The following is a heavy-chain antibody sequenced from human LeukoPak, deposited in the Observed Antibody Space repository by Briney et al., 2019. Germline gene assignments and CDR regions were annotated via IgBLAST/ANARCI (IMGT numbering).Heavy chain of an antibody. V-gene: IGHV3-23*01. CDR3: ANIRGDSYGRPPY. Sequence: QPGGSLRLSCAASGFTFSSYAMSWVRQAPGKGLEWVSAISGSGGSTYYADSVKGRFTISRDNSKNTLYLQTNSLRAEDTAVYYCANIRGDSYGRPPYWGQGTLVTVSS. CDR1: GFTFSSYA. J-gene: IGHJ4*02. D-gene: IGHD5-18*01. CDR2: ISGSGGST.